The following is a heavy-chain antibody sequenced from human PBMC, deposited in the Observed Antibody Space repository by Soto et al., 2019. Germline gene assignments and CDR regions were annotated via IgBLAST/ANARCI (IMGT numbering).Heavy chain of an antibody. D-gene: IGHD3-10*01. Sequence: GGSLRLSCAASGFTFSSYSMNWVRQAPGKGLEWVSSISSSSTYISYADSVKGRFTISRDNAKNSLYLQMNSLRAEDTAVYYCARDRDHLGELSPLWFDPWGQGTLVTVSS. CDR3: ARDRDHLGELSPLWFDP. J-gene: IGHJ5*02. CDR1: GFTFSSYS. CDR2: ISSSSTYI. V-gene: IGHV3-21*01.